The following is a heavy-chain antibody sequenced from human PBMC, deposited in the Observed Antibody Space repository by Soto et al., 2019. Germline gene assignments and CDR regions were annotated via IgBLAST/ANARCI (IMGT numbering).Heavy chain of an antibody. D-gene: IGHD2-15*01. Sequence: QVQLVQSGAEVKKPGSSVKVSCKASGGTFSSYAISWVRQAPGQGLEWMGGISTYNGDTNYAPKLQGRVTMTTDTSTRTAHMELRSMRSDDTAVYYCARDQILTGMDVWGQGTTVTVSS. CDR3: ARDQILTGMDV. V-gene: IGHV1-18*01. J-gene: IGHJ6*02. CDR1: GGTFSSYA. CDR2: ISTYNGDT.